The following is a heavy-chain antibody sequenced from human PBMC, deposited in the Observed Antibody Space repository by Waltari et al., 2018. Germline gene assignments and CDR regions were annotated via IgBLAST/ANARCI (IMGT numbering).Heavy chain of an antibody. CDR3: ARVLVVVAATYAFDI. D-gene: IGHD2-15*01. Sequence: QVQLQESGPGLVKPSQTLSLTCTVSGGSISSGDSYWSWLRQPPGKGLEWIGYIYYSGSTYYNPSLKSRVTISVDTSKNQFSLKLSSVTAADTAVYYCARVLVVVAATYAFDIWGQGTMVTVSS. J-gene: IGHJ3*02. CDR2: IYYSGST. CDR1: GGSISSGDSY. V-gene: IGHV4-30-4*08.